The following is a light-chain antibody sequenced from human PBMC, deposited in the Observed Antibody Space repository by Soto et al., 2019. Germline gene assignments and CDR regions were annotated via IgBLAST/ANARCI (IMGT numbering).Light chain of an antibody. V-gene: IGLV1-44*01. Sequence: QSVLTQPPSASGTPGQRVTISFSGSSSNIGSSTVNWYQQLPRTAPKLLIYSNNQRPSVVPDRFSGSKSSASASLAISGLQSEAEADYYCGAWDDSMSGYVIGTGSKVTVL. CDR3: GAWDDSMSGYV. J-gene: IGLJ1*01. CDR2: SNN. CDR1: SSNIGSST.